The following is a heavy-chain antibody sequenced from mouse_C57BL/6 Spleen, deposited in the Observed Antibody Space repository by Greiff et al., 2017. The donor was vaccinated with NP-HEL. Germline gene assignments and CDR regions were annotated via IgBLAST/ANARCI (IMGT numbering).Heavy chain of an antibody. Sequence: QVQLQQPGAELVRPGPSVKLSCKASGYTFTSYWMHWVKQRPGQGLEWIGVIDPSDSYTNYNQKFKGKATLTVDTSSSTAYMQLSSLTSEDSAVYYCARSLRDYYAMDYWGQGTSVTVSS. CDR2: IDPSDSYT. J-gene: IGHJ4*01. D-gene: IGHD3-3*01. V-gene: IGHV1-59*01. CDR1: GYTFTSYW. CDR3: ARSLRDYYAMDY.